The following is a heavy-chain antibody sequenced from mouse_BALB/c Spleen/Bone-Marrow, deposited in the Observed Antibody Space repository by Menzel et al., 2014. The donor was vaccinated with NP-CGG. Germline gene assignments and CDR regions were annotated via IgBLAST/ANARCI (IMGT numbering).Heavy chain of an antibody. CDR3: ARSGYYGSSPYYAMDY. Sequence: EVKLVESGGGLVQPGGSRKLSCAASGFTFSSLGMHWVRQAPEKGLEWVAYISSGSSTISYADPVKGRFTISRDNPKNNLFLERTSLRSEGTAMYYCARSGYYGSSPYYAMDYWGQGTSVTVSS. V-gene: IGHV5-17*02. J-gene: IGHJ4*01. CDR1: GFTFSSLG. D-gene: IGHD1-1*01. CDR2: ISSGSSTI.